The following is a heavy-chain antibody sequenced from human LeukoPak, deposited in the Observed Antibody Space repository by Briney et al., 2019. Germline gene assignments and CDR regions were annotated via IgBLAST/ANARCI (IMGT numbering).Heavy chain of an antibody. V-gene: IGHV4-61*01. Sequence: SETLSLTCTVSGGSDSSGSYYWSWIRQPPGKGLEWIGYIYYSGSTNYNPSLKSRVTISVDTSKNQFSLKLSSVTAADTAVYYCARDLVVVVAATMDYGMDVWGKGTTVTVSS. CDR3: ARDLVVVVAATMDYGMDV. CDR1: GGSDSSGSYY. CDR2: IYYSGST. D-gene: IGHD2-15*01. J-gene: IGHJ6*04.